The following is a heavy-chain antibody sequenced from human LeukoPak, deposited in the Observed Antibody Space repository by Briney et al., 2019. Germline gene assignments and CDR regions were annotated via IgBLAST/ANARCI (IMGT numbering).Heavy chain of an antibody. CDR3: ASWDYGDYIMDY. CDR2: INHSRST. CDR1: GGSFSGYY. Sequence: SETLSLTCAVYGGSFSGYYWSWIRQPPGKGLEWIGEINHSRSTNYNPSLKSRVTISVDTSKNQFSLKLSSVTAADTAVYYCASWDYGDYIMDYWGQGTLATVSS. D-gene: IGHD4-17*01. J-gene: IGHJ4*02. V-gene: IGHV4-34*01.